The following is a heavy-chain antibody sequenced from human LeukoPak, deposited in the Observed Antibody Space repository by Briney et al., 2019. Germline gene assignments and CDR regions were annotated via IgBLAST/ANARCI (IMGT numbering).Heavy chain of an antibody. CDR3: AREKDDYGDYVDY. CDR2: IYTSGST. CDR1: GGSISSGSCY. V-gene: IGHV4-61*02. D-gene: IGHD4-17*01. J-gene: IGHJ4*02. Sequence: PSETLSLTCTVSGGSISSGSCYWSWIRQPAGKGLEWIGRIYTSGSTNYNPSLKSRVTISVDTSKNQFSLKLSSVTAADTAVYYCAREKDDYGDYVDYWGQGTLVTVSS.